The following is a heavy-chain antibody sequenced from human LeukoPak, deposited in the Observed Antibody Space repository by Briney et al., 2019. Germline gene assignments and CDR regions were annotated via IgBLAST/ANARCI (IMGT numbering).Heavy chain of an antibody. CDR2: ISSSRTYI. CDR1: DFTFSAYT. Sequence: GSLRLSCAASDFTFSAYTMNWNRPAPGKGLEWVSCISSSRTYIYYADYVKGRFTISRDNAKNSLYLQMNSLRAEDTALYFCARDSYYGDYFDHWGQGTLVTVPS. D-gene: IGHD4-17*01. J-gene: IGHJ4*02. CDR3: ARDSYYGDYFDH. V-gene: IGHV3-21*06.